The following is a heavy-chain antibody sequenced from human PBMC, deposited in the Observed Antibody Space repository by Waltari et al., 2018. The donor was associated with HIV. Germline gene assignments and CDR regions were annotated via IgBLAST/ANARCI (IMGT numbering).Heavy chain of an antibody. J-gene: IGHJ5*02. CDR1: GGSISSSSYY. D-gene: IGHD6-13*01. Sequence: QLQLQESGPGLVKPSETLSLTCTVSGGSISSSSYYWGWIRQPQGKGPEWIGSIQYSARTYNSRSLKSRVTISVDTSKNQCSLKLSSVTAADTAVYYCARHKWIAAAGSSKYNWFDPWGQGTLVTVSS. CDR3: ARHKWIAAAGSSKYNWFDP. V-gene: IGHV4-39*01. CDR2: IQYSART.